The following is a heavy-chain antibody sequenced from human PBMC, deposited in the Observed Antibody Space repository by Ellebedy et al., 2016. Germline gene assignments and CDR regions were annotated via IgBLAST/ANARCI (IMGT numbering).Heavy chain of an antibody. Sequence: ASVKVSXXASGYTFTSYGLSWVRLAPGQGLAWMGWISAYNDDTKYAQKFQGRVTMTTDTSRTTAYMELRNLKSDDSAVYFCARDTSGIFDTSVAPNAFDIWGQGTVVTVSS. D-gene: IGHD3-22*01. CDR2: ISAYNDDT. CDR1: GYTFTSYG. J-gene: IGHJ3*02. V-gene: IGHV1-18*01. CDR3: ARDTSGIFDTSVAPNAFDI.